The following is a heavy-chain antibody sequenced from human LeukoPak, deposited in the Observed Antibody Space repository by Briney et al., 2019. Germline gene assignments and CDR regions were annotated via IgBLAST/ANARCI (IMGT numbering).Heavy chain of an antibody. Sequence: SETLSLTCTVSGGSISSYYWSWIRQPPGKGLEWIGYIYYSGSTNYNPSLKSRVTMSVDTSKNQFSLKLSSVTAADTAVYYCARGSIFGVALKYYFDYWGQGTLVTVSS. CDR1: GGSISSYY. J-gene: IGHJ4*02. CDR3: ARGSIFGVALKYYFDY. CDR2: IYYSGST. V-gene: IGHV4-59*12. D-gene: IGHD3-3*01.